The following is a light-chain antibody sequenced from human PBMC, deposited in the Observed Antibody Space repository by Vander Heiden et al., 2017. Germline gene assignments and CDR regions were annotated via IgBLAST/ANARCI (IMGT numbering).Light chain of an antibody. CDR2: AVT. J-gene: IGLJ3*02. Sequence: QSALTQPASVSGSPGQSITISCTGTSSDVGTYNLVSWYQQHPGKAPKLMIYAVTKRPSGVSNRFSGSKSGNTASLTISGLQAEDEDDYYCCSYAGSSTWVFGGGTKLTVI. CDR1: SSDVGTYNL. CDR3: CSYAGSSTWV. V-gene: IGLV2-23*02.